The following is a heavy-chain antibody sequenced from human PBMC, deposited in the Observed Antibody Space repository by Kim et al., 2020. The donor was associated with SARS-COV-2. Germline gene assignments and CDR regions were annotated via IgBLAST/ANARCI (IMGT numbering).Heavy chain of an antibody. D-gene: IGHD1-26*01. CDR2: ISYEGSTQ. CDR1: GFTFSSHV. V-gene: IGHV3-30*03. CDR3: ARNLVGDTDLGP. J-gene: IGHJ5*02. Sequence: GGSLRLSCAASGFTFSSHVMHWVRQAPGKGLEWVALISYEGSTQRYTDSVKGRFTVSRDNSKNIPFLQMNSLRPEDTAVYYCARNLVGDTDLGPWGQGTLVTVSS.